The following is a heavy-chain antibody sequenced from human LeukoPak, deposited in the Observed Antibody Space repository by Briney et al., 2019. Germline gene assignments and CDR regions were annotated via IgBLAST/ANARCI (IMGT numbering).Heavy chain of an antibody. D-gene: IGHD6-19*01. CDR1: GGSISSSNW. V-gene: IGHV4-4*02. Sequence: SETLSLTCAVSGGSISSSNWWSWVRQPPGKGLEWIGEIYHSGSTNYNPSLKSRVTISVDKSKNQFSLKLSSVTAADTAVYYCARRSISSGWAYYFDYWGQGTLVTVSS. CDR2: IYHSGST. CDR3: ARRSISSGWAYYFDY. J-gene: IGHJ4*02.